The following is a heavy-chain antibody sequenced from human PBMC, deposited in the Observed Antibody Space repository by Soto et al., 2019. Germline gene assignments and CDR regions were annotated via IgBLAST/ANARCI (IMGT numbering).Heavy chain of an antibody. V-gene: IGHV4-39*01. Sequence: QLQLQESGPGLVKPSETLSLTCSVSGGSISSSSYFWGWIRQPSGKGLEWIGSIYYSGSTYYNPSLKSRVTVSVDTSKNQFSLKLSSVTAADTAVYYCARHPSDFWFDPWGQGTLVTVSS. CDR3: ARHPSDFWFDP. CDR2: IYYSGST. D-gene: IGHD2-21*02. CDR1: GGSISSSSYF. J-gene: IGHJ5*02.